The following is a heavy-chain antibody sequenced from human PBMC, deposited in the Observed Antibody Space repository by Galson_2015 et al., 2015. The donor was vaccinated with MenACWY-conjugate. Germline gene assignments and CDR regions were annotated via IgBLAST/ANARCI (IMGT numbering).Heavy chain of an antibody. Sequence: SLRLSCAVSGFPFSSYAMTWVRQAPGKGLEWVSTISDSGRTTYYADSVQGRFTISRDNSKNKVFLQMNSLRAEDAAAYYCAKDLVKKYEMLTGYYNAWGQGILVTVSS. J-gene: IGHJ5*02. CDR2: ISDSGRTT. CDR1: GFPFSSYA. CDR3: AKDLVKKYEMLTGYYNA. V-gene: IGHV3-23*01. D-gene: IGHD3-9*01.